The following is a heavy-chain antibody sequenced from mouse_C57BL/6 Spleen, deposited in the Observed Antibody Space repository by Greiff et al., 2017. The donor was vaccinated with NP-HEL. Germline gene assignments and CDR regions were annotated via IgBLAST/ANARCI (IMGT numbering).Heavy chain of an antibody. J-gene: IGHJ2*01. CDR3: ARSGQLVFDY. CDR2: IYPGDGDT. CDR1: GYAFSSYW. Sequence: VQLQQSGAELVKPGASVKISCKASGYAFSSYWINWVKQRPGKGLEWIGQIYPGDGDTNYNGKFKGKATLTADKSSSTAYMQLSILTSEDSAVYFCARSGQLVFDYWGKGTTLTVSS. D-gene: IGHD4-1*02. V-gene: IGHV1-80*01.